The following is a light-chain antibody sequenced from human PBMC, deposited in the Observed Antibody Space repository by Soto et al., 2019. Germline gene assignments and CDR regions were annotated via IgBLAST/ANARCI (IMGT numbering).Light chain of an antibody. J-gene: IGKJ4*01. CDR1: QSISRY. V-gene: IGKV3-11*01. CDR2: DAS. Sequence: EIVFTQSPATLSFSPGERATLSCRASQSISRYLAWYQQKRGQAPRLLIYDASNRATGIPARFSGSGSGTDFTLTISSLETEDFAVYYCQQRSSWPLTFGGGTKVDI. CDR3: QQRSSWPLT.